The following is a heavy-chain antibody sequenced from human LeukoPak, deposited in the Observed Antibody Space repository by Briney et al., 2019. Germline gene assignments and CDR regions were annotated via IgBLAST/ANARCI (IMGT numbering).Heavy chain of an antibody. J-gene: IGHJ4*02. V-gene: IGHV3-30-3*01. D-gene: IGHD5-24*01. CDR2: ISYDGSNK. CDR3: ARDRRDGYTPTGFDY. CDR1: GFTFSSYA. Sequence: PGGSLRLSCAASGFTFSSYAMHWVRQAPGKGLEWVAVISYDGSNKYYADSVKGRFTISRDNSKNTLYLQMNSLRAEDTAVYYCARDRRDGYTPTGFDYWGQGTLVTVSS.